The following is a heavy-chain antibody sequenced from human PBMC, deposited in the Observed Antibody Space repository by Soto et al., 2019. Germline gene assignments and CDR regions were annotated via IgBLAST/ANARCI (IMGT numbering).Heavy chain of an antibody. CDR2: ISAYNGNT. V-gene: IGHV1-18*01. CDR1: GYTFTSYG. CDR3: ARDCLTTVPPTPNDAFDI. D-gene: IGHD4-17*01. Sequence: GASVKVSCKASGYTFTSYGISWVRQAPGQGLEWMGWISAYNGNTNYAQKLQGRVTMTTDTSTSTAYMELRSLRSDDTAVYYCARDCLTTVPPTPNDAFDIWGQGTMVTVSS. J-gene: IGHJ3*02.